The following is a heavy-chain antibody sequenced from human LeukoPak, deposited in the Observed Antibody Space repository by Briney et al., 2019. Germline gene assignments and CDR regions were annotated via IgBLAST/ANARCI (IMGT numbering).Heavy chain of an antibody. V-gene: IGHV1-18*01. D-gene: IGHD3-10*01. CDR3: ARIGREDSMVGGVIIPYYFDY. CDR1: GYTFTSYG. Sequence: ASVKVSCKASGYTFTSYGISWVRQAPGQGLEWMGWISAYNGNTNYAQKLQGRVTMTTDTSTSTAYMELRSLRSDDTAVYYCARIGREDSMVGGVIIPYYFDYWGQGTLVSVSS. CDR2: ISAYNGNT. J-gene: IGHJ4*02.